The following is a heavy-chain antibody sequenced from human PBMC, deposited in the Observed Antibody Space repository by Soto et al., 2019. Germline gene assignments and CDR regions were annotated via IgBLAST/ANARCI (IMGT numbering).Heavy chain of an antibody. CDR1: GGSISSGDYY. CDR3: AREVPAATYNWFDP. V-gene: IGHV4-30-4*01. J-gene: IGHJ5*02. Sequence: PSETLSLTCTVSGGSISSGDYYWSWIRQPPGKGLEWIGYIYYSGSTYYNPSLKSRVTISVDTSKNQFSLKLSSVTAADTAVYYCAREVPAATYNWFDPWGQGTLVTVSS. D-gene: IGHD2-2*01. CDR2: IYYSGST.